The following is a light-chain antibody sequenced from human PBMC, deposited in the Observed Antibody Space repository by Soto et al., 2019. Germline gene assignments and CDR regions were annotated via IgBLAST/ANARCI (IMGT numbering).Light chain of an antibody. CDR2: EVS. Sequence: QSVLTQPASVSGSPGQSITISCTGTSSDVGGYSYVSWYQQHPGKAPKLMIYEVSSRPSGVSSRFSGSKSGNTASLTISGLQAEDEADYYCSSFERSGTRVIGGGTQLTVL. CDR1: SSDVGGYSY. J-gene: IGLJ2*01. V-gene: IGLV2-14*01. CDR3: SSFERSGTRV.